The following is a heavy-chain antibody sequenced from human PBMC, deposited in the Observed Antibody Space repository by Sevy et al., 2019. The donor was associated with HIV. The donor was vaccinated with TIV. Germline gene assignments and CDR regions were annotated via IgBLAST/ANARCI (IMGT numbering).Heavy chain of an antibody. CDR3: AKNRVLSQHVVGFGMDV. D-gene: IGHD6-6*01. CDR2: ISGSGGST. Sequence: GGSLRLSCAASGFTFSSYAMSWVRQAPGKGLEWVSAISGSGGSTYYADSVKGRFTISRDNSKNTLYLQMNSLRAEDTAVYYCAKNRVLSQHVVGFGMDVWGQGTTVTVSS. J-gene: IGHJ6*02. CDR1: GFTFSSYA. V-gene: IGHV3-23*01.